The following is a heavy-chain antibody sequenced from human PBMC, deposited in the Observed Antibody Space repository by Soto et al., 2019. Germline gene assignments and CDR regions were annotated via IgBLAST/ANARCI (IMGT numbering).Heavy chain of an antibody. CDR1: GGSFSGYY. Sequence: SETLSLTCAVYGGSFSGYYWSWIRQPPGKGLEWIGEINHSGSTNYNPSLKSRVTISVDTSKNQFSLKLSSVTAADTAVYYCARDGSSWYSFRAIDYRGEGTLVTVSS. D-gene: IGHD6-13*01. CDR3: ARDGSSWYSFRAIDY. CDR2: INHSGST. V-gene: IGHV4-34*01. J-gene: IGHJ4*02.